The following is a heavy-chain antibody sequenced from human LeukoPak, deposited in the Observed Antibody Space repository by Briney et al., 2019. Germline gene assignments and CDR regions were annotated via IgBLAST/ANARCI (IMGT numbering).Heavy chain of an antibody. D-gene: IGHD6-19*01. Sequence: SVKVSCKASGGTFSSYAISWVRQAPGQGLEWMGRIIPILGIANYAQKFQGRVTITADKSTSTAYMELSSVRSEDTAVYYCARGPLAVAAWFDYWGQGTLVTVSS. CDR3: ARGPLAVAAWFDY. J-gene: IGHJ4*02. V-gene: IGHV1-69*04. CDR1: GGTFSSYA. CDR2: IIPILGIA.